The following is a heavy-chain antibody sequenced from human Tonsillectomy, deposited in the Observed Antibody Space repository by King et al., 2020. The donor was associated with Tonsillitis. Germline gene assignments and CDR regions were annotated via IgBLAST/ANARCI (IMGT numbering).Heavy chain of an antibody. CDR1: GFIFDDYV. V-gene: IGHV3-43*01. D-gene: IGHD6-13*01. J-gene: IGHJ1*01. CDR3: AKGDSSTWYLGYFQH. CDR2: ISRDGISA. Sequence: VQLVESGGVVVQPGGSLRLSCAASGFIFDDYVMHWVRQAPGKALEWVSLISRDGISAYYADSVKGRFTISRDNSKTSLYLQMNSLRTEDTALYYCAKGDSSTWYLGYFQHWGRGTLVTVSS.